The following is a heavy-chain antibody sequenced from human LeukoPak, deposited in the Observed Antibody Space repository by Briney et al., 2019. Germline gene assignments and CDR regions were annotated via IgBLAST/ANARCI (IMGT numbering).Heavy chain of an antibody. CDR3: ARLTRGYYYGSGDSLNWFDP. V-gene: IGHV5-10-1*01. CDR1: GYSLTSYW. J-gene: IGHJ5*02. CDR2: IDPSDSST. D-gene: IGHD3-10*01. Sequence: GESLKISCKGSGYSLTSYWITWVRQMPGKGLDWMGRIDPSDSSTNYSPSFQGHVTISADKSISTAYLQWSSLKASDTAMYYCARLTRGYYYGSGDSLNWFDPWGQGTLVTVSS.